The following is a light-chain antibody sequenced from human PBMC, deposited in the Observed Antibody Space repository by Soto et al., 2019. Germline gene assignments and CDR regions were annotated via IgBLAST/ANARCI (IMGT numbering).Light chain of an antibody. V-gene: IGLV2-14*01. CDR3: SSYTSSSTRRYV. CDR1: SSDVGGYNY. J-gene: IGLJ1*01. Sequence: QSALTQPASVSGSPGQSITISCTGTSSDVGGYNYVSWYQQHPGKAPKLMIYDVSNRPSGVSNRFSGSKSGNTASLPISGLQAEDEADYYCSSYTSSSTRRYVFGTGTKLTVL. CDR2: DVS.